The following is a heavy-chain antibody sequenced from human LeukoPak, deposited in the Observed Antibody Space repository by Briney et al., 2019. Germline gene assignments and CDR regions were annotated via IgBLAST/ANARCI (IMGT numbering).Heavy chain of an antibody. J-gene: IGHJ4*02. CDR1: GFTVSSNY. CDR2: IYSGGST. D-gene: IGHD3-10*01. Sequence: QPGGSLRLSCAASGFTVSSNYMSWVRQAPGKGLEWVSIIYSGGSTYYADSVKDRFTISRDDSKNTLYLQMNSLRAEDTAVYYCAADFPSVDWGQGTLVTVSS. V-gene: IGHV3-53*01. CDR3: AADFPSVD.